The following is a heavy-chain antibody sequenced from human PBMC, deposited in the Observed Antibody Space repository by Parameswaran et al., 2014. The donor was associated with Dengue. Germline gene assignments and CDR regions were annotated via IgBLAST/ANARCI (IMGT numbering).Heavy chain of an antibody. J-gene: IGHJ5*02. CDR2: INHSGST. V-gene: IGHV4-34*01. D-gene: IGHD6-19*01. CDR3: ARGSVAIAVAGRGHNWFDP. Sequence: IRQPPGKGLEWIGEINHSGSTNYNPSLKSRVTISVDTSKNQFSLKLSSVTAADTAVYYCARGSVAIAVAGRGHNWFDPWGQGTLVTVSS.